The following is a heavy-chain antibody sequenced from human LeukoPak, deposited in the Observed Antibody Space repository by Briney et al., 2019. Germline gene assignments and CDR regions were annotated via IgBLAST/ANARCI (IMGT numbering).Heavy chain of an antibody. CDR1: GFSFSSHE. D-gene: IGHD1-26*01. CDR3: AREGYSGIIGAFDS. CDR2: ISDSGSTI. Sequence: GGSLRLSCAASGFSFSSHEMHWVRQAPGKGLEWLSFISDSGSTIHTADSVKGRFSSSRDNAKSSLYLQWNSLGAEDTAVYYCAREGYSGIIGAFDSGGQGTMVTVSS. V-gene: IGHV3-48*03. J-gene: IGHJ3*02.